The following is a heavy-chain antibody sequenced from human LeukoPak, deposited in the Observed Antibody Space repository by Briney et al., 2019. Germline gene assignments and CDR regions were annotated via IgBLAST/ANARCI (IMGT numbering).Heavy chain of an antibody. V-gene: IGHV3-23*01. Sequence: PAGSLRLSCAASGFTFSSYAMSWVRQAPGKGLEGVSAISGSGGSTYYADSVKGRFTISRDNAKNSLYLQMNSLRAEDTAVYYCASYCSGGSCYSGKRYFDYWGQGTLVTVSS. CDR3: ASYCSGGSCYSGKRYFDY. CDR1: GFTFSSYA. J-gene: IGHJ4*02. D-gene: IGHD2-15*01. CDR2: ISGSGGST.